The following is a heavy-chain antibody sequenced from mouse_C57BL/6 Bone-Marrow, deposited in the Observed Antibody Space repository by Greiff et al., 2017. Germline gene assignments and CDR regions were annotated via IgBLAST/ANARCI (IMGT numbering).Heavy chain of an antibody. CDR1: GFTFSSYG. J-gene: IGHJ2*01. Sequence: EVKLMESGGDLVKPGGSLKLSCAASGFTFSSYGMSWVRQTPDKRLEWVATISSGGSYTYYPDSVKGRFTISRDNAKNTLYLQMSSLKSEDTAMXYCARHWDFDYWGQGTTLTVSS. D-gene: IGHD4-1*01. CDR2: ISSGGSYT. CDR3: ARHWDFDY. V-gene: IGHV5-6*01.